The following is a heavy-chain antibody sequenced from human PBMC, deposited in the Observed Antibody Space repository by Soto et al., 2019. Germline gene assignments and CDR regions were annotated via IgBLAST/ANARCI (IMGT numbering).Heavy chain of an antibody. CDR1: GFTFSRFS. Sequence: QVQLVESGGGVVQPGRSLTLSCAASGFTFSRFSMRWVRQAPGKGLAWVAVISYDGSNTHYAESVKGRFNISRDDSKNTVYLQMNNLRGEDSAVYYCARDHGMFLSYYYYGMDVWGQGTTVTVSS. D-gene: IGHD3-10*02. CDR3: ARDHGMFLSYYYYGMDV. V-gene: IGHV3-30-3*01. J-gene: IGHJ6*02. CDR2: ISYDGSNT.